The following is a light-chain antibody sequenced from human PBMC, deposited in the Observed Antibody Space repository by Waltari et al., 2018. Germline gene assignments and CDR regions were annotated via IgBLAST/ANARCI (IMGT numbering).Light chain of an antibody. V-gene: IGKV1-5*01. CDR1: QSISSW. CDR3: QQYNSYLFT. J-gene: IGKJ3*01. CDR2: DAS. Sequence: DIQMTQSPSTLSASVGERVTITCRASQSISSWLAWYQQKPGKAPKLLIYDASSLESGVPSRFSGSGSGTEFTLTISSLQPDDFATYYCQQYNSYLFTFGPGTKVDIK.